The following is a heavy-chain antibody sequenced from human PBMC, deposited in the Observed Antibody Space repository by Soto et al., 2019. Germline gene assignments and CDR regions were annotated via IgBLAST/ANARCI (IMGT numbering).Heavy chain of an antibody. Sequence: GSLRLSCAASGFTFSSYAMSWVRQAPGKGLEWVSAISGSGGSTYYADSVKGRFTISRDNSKNTLYLQMNSLRAEDTAVYYCAKDAGFSASTVTTHYFDYWGQGTLVTVSS. CDR3: AKDAGFSASTVTTHYFDY. V-gene: IGHV3-23*01. CDR2: ISGSGGST. CDR1: GFTFSSYA. J-gene: IGHJ4*02. D-gene: IGHD4-17*01.